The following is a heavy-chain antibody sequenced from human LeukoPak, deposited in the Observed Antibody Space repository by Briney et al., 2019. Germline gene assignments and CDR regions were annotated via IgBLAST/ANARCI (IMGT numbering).Heavy chain of an antibody. CDR2: SSFDGSHN. V-gene: IGHV3-30-3*01. J-gene: IGHJ4*02. D-gene: IGHD6-13*01. CDR1: GFTFSSSA. Sequence: GGSLRLSCAASGFTFSSSAMHWVRQAPGKGPEWVAVSSFDGSHNYYADSVKGRFTISRDNAKNSLYLQMNSLRAEDTAVYYCAASPGIAAAGTGGGQGTLVTVSS. CDR3: AASPGIAAAGTG.